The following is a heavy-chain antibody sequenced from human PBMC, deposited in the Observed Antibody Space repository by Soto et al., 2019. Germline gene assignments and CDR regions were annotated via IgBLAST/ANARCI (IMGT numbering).Heavy chain of an antibody. J-gene: IGHJ5*02. CDR3: ARDSSITIFGVVISTPHEWFDP. CDR1: GFTFSSYS. D-gene: IGHD3-3*01. Sequence: EVQLVESGGGLVQPGGSLRLSCAASGFTFSSYSMNWVRQAPGKGLEWVSYISSSSSTIYYADSVKGRFTISRDNAKNSLYLQMNSLRAEDTAVYYCARDSSITIFGVVISTPHEWFDPWGQGTLVTVSS. V-gene: IGHV3-48*01. CDR2: ISSSSSTI.